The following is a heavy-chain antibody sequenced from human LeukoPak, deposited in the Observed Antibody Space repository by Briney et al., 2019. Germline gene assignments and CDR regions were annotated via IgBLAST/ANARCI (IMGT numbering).Heavy chain of an antibody. J-gene: IGHJ4*02. V-gene: IGHV3-21*01. Sequence: GGSLRLSCAASGFTFSSYEMNWVRQAPGKGLEWVSSISSSSSYIYYADSVKGRFTISRDNAKNSLYLQMNSLRAEDTAVYYCARDLYYYDSSGYYLYYWGQGTLVTVSS. CDR1: GFTFSSYE. D-gene: IGHD3-22*01. CDR2: ISSSSSYI. CDR3: ARDLYYYDSSGYYLYY.